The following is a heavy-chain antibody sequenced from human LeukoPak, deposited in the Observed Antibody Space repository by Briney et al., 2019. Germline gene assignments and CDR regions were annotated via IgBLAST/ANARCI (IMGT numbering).Heavy chain of an antibody. CDR3: AKDIAVDYDYIWGSYRPVLFHH. CDR1: GFTFSTYG. Sequence: GGSLRLSCAASGFTFSTYGMHWVRQAPGKGLEWVAVISYDGSNKYYVDSVKGRFTTSRDNSKNTLYLQMNSLRSDDTAVYYCAKDIAVDYDYIWGSYRPVLFHHWGQGTLVTVSS. J-gene: IGHJ4*02. CDR2: ISYDGSNK. V-gene: IGHV3-30*18. D-gene: IGHD3-16*02.